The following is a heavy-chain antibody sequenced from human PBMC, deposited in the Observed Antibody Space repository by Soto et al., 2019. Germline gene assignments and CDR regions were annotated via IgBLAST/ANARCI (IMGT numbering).Heavy chain of an antibody. D-gene: IGHD3-10*01. V-gene: IGHV3-30*03. CDR2: ISYDGSDK. CDR3: VGGQYYFDY. CDR1: GFPFTSYG. Sequence: QVQLVESGGGVVQPGRSLRLSCAASGFPFTSYGMHWVREGPDKGLERVAIISYDGSDKYYAASVKGRFTISRDNSKNALYLQTNSLRPEDAALYYCVGGQYYFDYRGQGTLVIVSS. J-gene: IGHJ4*02.